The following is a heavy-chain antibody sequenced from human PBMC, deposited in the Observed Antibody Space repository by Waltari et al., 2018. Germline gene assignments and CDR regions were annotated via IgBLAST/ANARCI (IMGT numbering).Heavy chain of an antibody. CDR2: ISYDGSNK. Sequence: QVQLVESGGGVVQPGRSLRLSCAASGFTFSSYGMHWVRQAPGKGLEWVAVISYDGSNKYYADSVKGRFTISRDNSKNTLYLQMNSLRAEDTAVYYCAKDFLTKMALYYGMDVWGQGTTVTVSS. D-gene: IGHD2-8*01. J-gene: IGHJ6*02. V-gene: IGHV3-30*18. CDR1: GFTFSSYG. CDR3: AKDFLTKMALYYGMDV.